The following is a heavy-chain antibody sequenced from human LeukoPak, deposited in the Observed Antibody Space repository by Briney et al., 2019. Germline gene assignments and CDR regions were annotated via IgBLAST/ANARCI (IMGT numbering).Heavy chain of an antibody. CDR3: ARQASTWGGHDY. CDR1: GYSFTSHW. V-gene: IGHV5-51*01. J-gene: IGHJ4*02. D-gene: IGHD3-10*01. Sequence: ESLKISCKGSGYSFTSHWIGWVRQMPGKGLEWMGIIYPGDSDTRYSPSFQGQVTISADKSINTAYLQWSSLKASDTAMYYCARQASTWGGHDYWGQGTLLTVSS. CDR2: IYPGDSDT.